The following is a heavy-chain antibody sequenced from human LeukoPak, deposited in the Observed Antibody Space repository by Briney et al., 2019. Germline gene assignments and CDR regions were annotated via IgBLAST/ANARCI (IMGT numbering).Heavy chain of an antibody. V-gene: IGHV1-18*01. J-gene: IGHJ1*01. CDR2: ISPYNGDT. CDR1: GYTFTSYG. Sequence: ASVKVSCKASGYTFTSYGISWVRQAPGQGLEWMGWISPYNGDTRYAQRLQGRVTVSTDTSTSTAYMDLRSLRSDDTAVYYCARGTTRDILTGYYRDEYFQHWGQGTLVTVSS. CDR3: ARGTTRDILTGYYRDEYFQH. D-gene: IGHD3-9*01.